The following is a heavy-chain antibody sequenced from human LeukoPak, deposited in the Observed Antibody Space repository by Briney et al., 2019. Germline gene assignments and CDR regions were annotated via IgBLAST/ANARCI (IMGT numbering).Heavy chain of an antibody. D-gene: IGHD3-9*01. J-gene: IGHJ6*03. CDR1: GVSISSYY. CDR2: IYTSGST. CDR3: ARVRIPSTGYYLHFMDV. V-gene: IGHV4-4*07. Sequence: KPSEALSLTCTVSGVSISSYYWFWIRQPAGKGLEWIGRIYTSGSTNYNPSFKSRVTISLDKPKNQVSLRVTSVTAADTAVYFCARVRIPSTGYYLHFMDVWGKGTTVTVSS.